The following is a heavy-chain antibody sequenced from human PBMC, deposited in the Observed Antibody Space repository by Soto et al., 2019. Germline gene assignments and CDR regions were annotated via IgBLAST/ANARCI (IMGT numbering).Heavy chain of an antibody. J-gene: IGHJ6*02. CDR3: ARAPIFGVVLEKFLSTPYYYYYYGMDV. CDR1: GGTFSSYA. Sequence: GASVKVSCKASGGTFSSYAISWVRQAPGQGLEWMGGIIPIFGTANYAQKFQGRVTITADESTSTAYMELSSLRSEDTAVYYCARAPIFGVVLEKFLSTPYYYYYYGMDVWGQGTTVTVSS. V-gene: IGHV1-69*13. CDR2: IIPIFGTA. D-gene: IGHD3-3*01.